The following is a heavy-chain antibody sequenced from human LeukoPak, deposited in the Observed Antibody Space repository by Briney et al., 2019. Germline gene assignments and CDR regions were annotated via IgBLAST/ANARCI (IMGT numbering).Heavy chain of an antibody. D-gene: IGHD3-16*01. CDR2: INPNSGGT. Sequence: ASVKVSCKASGYTFTGYYMHWVRQAPGQGLEWMGWINPNSGGTNHAQKFQGRVTMTRDTSISTAYMELSRLRSDDTAVYYCARSWGPYYFDYWGQGTLVTVSS. CDR3: ARSWGPYYFDY. V-gene: IGHV1-2*02. J-gene: IGHJ4*02. CDR1: GYTFTGYY.